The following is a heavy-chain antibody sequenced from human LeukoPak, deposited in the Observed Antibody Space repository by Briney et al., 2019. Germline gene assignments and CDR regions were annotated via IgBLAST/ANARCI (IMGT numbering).Heavy chain of an antibody. J-gene: IGHJ4*02. CDR3: VRHNLYDSSVDGRYYFDY. V-gene: IGHV4-38-2*01. D-gene: IGHD3-22*01. CDR1: GYSISSCYH. Sequence: KPSETLSLTCVVSGYSISSCYHWGWIREPPGEGLEVLWSMSHSGSTYYNPSLKSRVTISVDTSKNQFSVKLRSVTAADTAVYYCVRHNLYDSSVDGRYYFDYWGQGTLVTVSS. CDR2: MSHSGST.